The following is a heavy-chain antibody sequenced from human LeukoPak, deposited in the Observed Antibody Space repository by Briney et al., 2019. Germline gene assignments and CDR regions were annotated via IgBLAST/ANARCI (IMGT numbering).Heavy chain of an antibody. J-gene: IGHJ5*02. D-gene: IGHD3-10*01. V-gene: IGHV4-38-2*02. CDR1: GYSISSGYY. Sequence: SETLSLTCTVSGYSISSGYYWGWIRQPPGKGLEWIGSIYHSGSTYYNPSLKSRVTISVDTSKNQFSLKLSSVTAADTAVYYCATGLGYGSGSYHTSGPWGQGTLVTVSS. CDR2: IYHSGST. CDR3: ATGLGYGSGSYHTSGP.